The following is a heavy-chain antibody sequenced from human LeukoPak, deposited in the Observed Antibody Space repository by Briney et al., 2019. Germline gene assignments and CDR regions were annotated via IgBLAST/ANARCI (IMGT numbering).Heavy chain of an antibody. J-gene: IGHJ6*02. CDR2: ISYDGRNK. CDR1: GFTFSSYG. D-gene: IGHD3-10*01. CDR3: ATGDLLLWFGELYGMDV. V-gene: IGHV3-30*03. Sequence: GRSLRLSCAASGFTFSSYGMHWVRQAPGKGLEWVAVISYDGRNKYYADSVKGRFTISRDNSKNTLYLQMNSLRAEDTAVYYCATGDLLLWFGELYGMDVWGQGTTVTVSS.